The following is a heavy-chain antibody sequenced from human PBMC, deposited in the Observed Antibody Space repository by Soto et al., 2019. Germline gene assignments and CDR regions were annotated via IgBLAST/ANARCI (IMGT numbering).Heavy chain of an antibody. CDR3: ARLLGYCSSTSCSTGYYYGMDV. D-gene: IGHD2-2*01. CDR2: INHSGST. CDR1: GGSFSGYY. Sequence: SETLSLTCAVYGGSFSGYYWSWIRQPPGKGMEWIGEINHSGSTNYNPSLKGRVTISVDTSKNQFSLKLSSVTAADTAVYYCARLLGYCSSTSCSTGYYYGMDVWGQGTTVTDAS. V-gene: IGHV4-34*01. J-gene: IGHJ6*02.